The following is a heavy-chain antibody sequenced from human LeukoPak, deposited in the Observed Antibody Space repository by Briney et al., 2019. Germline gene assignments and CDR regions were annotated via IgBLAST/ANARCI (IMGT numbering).Heavy chain of an antibody. J-gene: IGHJ4*02. Sequence: PSETLSLTCTVSGGSISSYYWSWIRQPPGKGLEWIGEINHSGSTNYNPSLKSRVTISVDTSKNQFSLKLSSVTAADTAVYYCARGLGALYWGQGTLVTVSS. V-gene: IGHV4-34*01. CDR1: GGSISSYY. CDR2: INHSGST. D-gene: IGHD3-10*01. CDR3: ARGLGALY.